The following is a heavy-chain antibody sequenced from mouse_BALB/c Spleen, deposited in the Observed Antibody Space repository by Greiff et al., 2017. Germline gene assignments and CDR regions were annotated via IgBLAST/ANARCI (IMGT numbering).Heavy chain of an antibody. J-gene: IGHJ4*01. Sequence: EVKLEESGGGLVQPGGSLKLSCAASGFTFSSYTMSWVRQTPEKRLEWVAYISNGGGSTYYPDTVKGRFTISRDNAKNTLYLQMSSLKSEDTAMYYCARGVYAMDYWGQGTSVTVSS. CDR2: ISNGGGST. CDR3: ARGVYAMDY. V-gene: IGHV5-12-2*01. CDR1: GFTFSSYT.